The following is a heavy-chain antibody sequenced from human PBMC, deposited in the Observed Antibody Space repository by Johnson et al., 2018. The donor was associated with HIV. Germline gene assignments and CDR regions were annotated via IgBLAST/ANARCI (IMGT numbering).Heavy chain of an antibody. Sequence: QVQLVESGGGVVQPGRSLRLSCAASGFTFSSYAMHWVRQAPGKGLEWVAVISYDGSNKYYADSVKGRFTISRDNSNNTLYLQMNSLRAEDTAVYYCARGGQLLLWDAFDSWGQGTMVTVSS. CDR1: GFTFSSYA. CDR3: ARGGQLLLWDAFDS. J-gene: IGHJ3*02. CDR2: ISYDGSNK. D-gene: IGHD2-2*01. V-gene: IGHV3-30*04.